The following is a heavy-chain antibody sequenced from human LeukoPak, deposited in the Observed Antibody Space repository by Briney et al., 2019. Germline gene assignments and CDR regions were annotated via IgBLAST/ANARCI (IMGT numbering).Heavy chain of an antibody. V-gene: IGHV1-2*02. Sequence: ASVKVSCKASGYTFTGYYMHWVRQAPGQGLEWMGWINPNSGGTNYAQKFQGRVTMTRDTSISTAYMELSTLRSDDTAVYYCARESIKPHSRGWYRWGQGTLVTVSS. J-gene: IGHJ5*02. D-gene: IGHD6-19*01. CDR1: GYTFTGYY. CDR3: ARESIKPHSRGWYR. CDR2: INPNSGGT.